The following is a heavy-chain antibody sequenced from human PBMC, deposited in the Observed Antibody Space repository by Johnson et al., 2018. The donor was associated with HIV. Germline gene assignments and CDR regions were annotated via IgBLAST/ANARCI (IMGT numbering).Heavy chain of an antibody. CDR1: GFTFSNAW. D-gene: IGHD1-14*01. V-gene: IGHV3-74*02. J-gene: IGHJ3*02. CDR3: ARPRRRGVDGFDI. Sequence: VQLVESGGGLVKPGGSLRLSCAASGFTFSNAWMSWVRQAPGKGLVWISRINSDGSSTNYADSVKGRFTISRDNAKNTLYLEMNSLRPEDTAVYYCARPRRRGVDGFDIWGQGTMVTVSS. CDR2: INSDGSST.